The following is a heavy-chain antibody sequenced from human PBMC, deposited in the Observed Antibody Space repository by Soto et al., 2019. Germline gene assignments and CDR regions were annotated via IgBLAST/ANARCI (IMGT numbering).Heavy chain of an antibody. D-gene: IGHD3-16*01. CDR2: ISPYTGNT. CDR1: GYIFVNYG. J-gene: IGHJ6*02. V-gene: IGHV1-18*01. CDR3: VMVDNYVTPTPQDV. Sequence: QVQLVQSGDEVKKPGASVKVSCKASGYIFVNYGIAWVRQAPRQGLEWMGWISPYTGNTHSASKVQGRLTRXTXTXXSTAYMDLGSLTSDDTAVYYCVMVDNYVTPTPQDVWGQGTTVTVSS.